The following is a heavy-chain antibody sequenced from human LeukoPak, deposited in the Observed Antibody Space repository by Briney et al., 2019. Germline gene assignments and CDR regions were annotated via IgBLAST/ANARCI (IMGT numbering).Heavy chain of an antibody. D-gene: IGHD5-18*01. CDR1: GGSISSSSYY. J-gene: IGHJ4*02. V-gene: IGHV4-39*07. CDR3: ARGDTAMESFDY. CDR2: IYYSGST. Sequence: SETLSLTCTVSGGSISSSSYYWGWIRQPPGKGLEWIGSIYYSGSTYYNPSLKSRVTISVDTSKNQFSLKLSSVTAADTAVYYCARGDTAMESFDYWGQGTLVTVSS.